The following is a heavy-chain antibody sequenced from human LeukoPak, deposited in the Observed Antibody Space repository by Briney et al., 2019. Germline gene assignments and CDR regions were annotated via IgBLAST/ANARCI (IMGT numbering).Heavy chain of an antibody. D-gene: IGHD3-10*01. CDR3: ARGLGRITMVRD. V-gene: IGHV4-59*01. CDR1: GGSISSYY. J-gene: IGHJ4*02. Sequence: SETLSLTCTVSGGSISSYYWSWIRQPPGKGLEWIGYIYYSGSTNYNPSLKSRVTISADTSKNQFSLKLSSVTAADTAVYYCARGLGRITMVRDWGQGTLVTVSS. CDR2: IYYSGST.